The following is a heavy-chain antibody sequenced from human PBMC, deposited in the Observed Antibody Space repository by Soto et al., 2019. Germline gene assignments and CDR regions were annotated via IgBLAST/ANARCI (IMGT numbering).Heavy chain of an antibody. Sequence: SETLSLTCTVSGGSISSYYWSWIRQPPGKGLEWIGYIYYSGSTNYNPSLKSRVTISVDTSKNQFSLKLSSVTAADTAVYYCARDPTIVVPAAVWFYYGMDVWGQGTTVTVSS. CDR3: ARDPTIVVPAAVWFYYGMDV. D-gene: IGHD2-2*01. CDR2: IYYSGST. V-gene: IGHV4-59*01. CDR1: GGSISSYY. J-gene: IGHJ6*02.